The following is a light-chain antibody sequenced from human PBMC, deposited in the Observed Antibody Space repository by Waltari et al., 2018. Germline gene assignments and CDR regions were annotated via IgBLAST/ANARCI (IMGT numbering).Light chain of an antibody. J-gene: IGKJ1*01. Sequence: AIRMTQSPSSLSASTGDRVTITCRASQGISSYLAWYQQKPGKAPKLLIYAASTLQSGVPSRFSGSVSGTDFTLTISCLQSEDFATYYCQQYYSYLVETFGQGTKVEIK. CDR2: AAS. CDR3: QQYYSYLVET. CDR1: QGISSY. V-gene: IGKV1-8*01.